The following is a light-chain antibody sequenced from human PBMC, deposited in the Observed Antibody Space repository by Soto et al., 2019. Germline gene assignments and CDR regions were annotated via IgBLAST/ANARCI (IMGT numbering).Light chain of an antibody. CDR1: QSVSSY. J-gene: IGKJ5*01. CDR2: DAS. CDR3: QQRSNWPPSIT. Sequence: EIVLTQSPATLSLSPGERATLSCRASQSVSSYLAWYQQKPGQAPRLLIYDASNRATGIPARFSGSGSGTDITLTISSLEPEDFAVYYCQQRSNWPPSITYGHGTRLEIK. V-gene: IGKV3-11*01.